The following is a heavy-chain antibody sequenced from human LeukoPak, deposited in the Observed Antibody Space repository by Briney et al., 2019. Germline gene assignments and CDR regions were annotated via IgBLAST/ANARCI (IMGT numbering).Heavy chain of an antibody. J-gene: IGHJ6*03. D-gene: IGHD3-10*01. CDR3: ARFAAGGSYYYYMDV. CDR2: ISGSGGST. Sequence: GGSLRLSCAASGFTFSSYAMSWVRQAPGKGLEWVSAISGSGGSTYYADPVKGRFTISRDNSKNTLYLQMNSLRAEDTAVYYCARFAAGGSYYYYMDVWGKGTTVTVSS. CDR1: GFTFSSYA. V-gene: IGHV3-23*01.